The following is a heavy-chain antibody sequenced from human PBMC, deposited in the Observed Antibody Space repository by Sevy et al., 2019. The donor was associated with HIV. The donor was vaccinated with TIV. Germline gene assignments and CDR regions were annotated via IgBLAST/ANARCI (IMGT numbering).Heavy chain of an antibody. J-gene: IGHJ6*02. D-gene: IGHD2-21*02. V-gene: IGHV3-30*04. CDR1: GFTFSIYA. CDR3: ARDLPSAVTDPFYYYGMDV. Sequence: GGSLRLSCAASGFTFSIYATHWVRQAPGKGLEWVAVISYDGSKRYYVDSVKGRFTTSRDNSKDTLYLQMNSLRPEDTAVYYCARDLPSAVTDPFYYYGMDVWGQGTTVTVSS. CDR2: ISYDGSKR.